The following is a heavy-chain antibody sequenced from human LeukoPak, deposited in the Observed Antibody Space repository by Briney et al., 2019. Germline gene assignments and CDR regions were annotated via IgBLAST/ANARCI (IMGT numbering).Heavy chain of an antibody. CDR1: GGSISSYY. V-gene: IGHV4-59*12. CDR3: ARAQDYVWGSYRYTLDY. D-gene: IGHD3-16*02. Sequence: SETLSLTCTVSGGSISSYYWSWIRQPPGKGLEWIGYIYYSGSTNYNPSLKSRVTISVDTSKNQFSLKLSSVTAADTAVYYCARAQDYVWGSYRYTLDYWGQGTLVTVSS. J-gene: IGHJ4*02. CDR2: IYYSGST.